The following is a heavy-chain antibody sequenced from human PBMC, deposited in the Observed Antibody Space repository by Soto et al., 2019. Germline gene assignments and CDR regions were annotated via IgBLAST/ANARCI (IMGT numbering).Heavy chain of an antibody. J-gene: IGHJ6*02. CDR3: TTGGLVTDYYYYGMDV. V-gene: IGHV3-49*03. CDR2: IRSKTDGGTT. Sequence: PGGSLRLSCTASGFTFGDYAMSWFRQAPGKGLEWVGFIRSKTDGGTTDYAAPVKGRFTISRDDSKNTLYLQMNSLKTEDTAVYYCTTGGLVTDYYYYGMDVWGQGTTVTVSS. CDR1: GFTFGDYA. D-gene: IGHD3-9*01.